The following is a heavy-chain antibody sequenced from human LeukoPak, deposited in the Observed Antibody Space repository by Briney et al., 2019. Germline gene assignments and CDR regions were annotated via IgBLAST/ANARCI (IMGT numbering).Heavy chain of an antibody. D-gene: IGHD4-17*01. CDR3: AREGATVTAYYFDY. V-gene: IGHV3-30-3*01. CDR2: ISYDGSNK. Sequence: GGSLRLSCAASGFTFSSYAMHWVRQAPGKGLEWVAVISYDGSNKYYADSVKGRFTISRDNSKNTLYLQMNSLRAEDTAVYYCAREGATVTAYYFDYWGQGTLVTVSS. CDR1: GFTFSSYA. J-gene: IGHJ4*02.